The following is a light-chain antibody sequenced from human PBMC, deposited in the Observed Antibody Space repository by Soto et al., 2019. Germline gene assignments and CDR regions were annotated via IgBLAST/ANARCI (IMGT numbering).Light chain of an antibody. J-gene: IGLJ2*01. CDR2: EVT. CDR3: SSYAGFDSVV. Sequence: QSALTQPASVSGSPGQSITISCTGTGSDVGGYDYVSWYQHHPGKAPKVMIYEVTNRPSGVSNRFSGSKSGNTASLTISGLLAEDEADYYCSSYAGFDSVVFGGGTKLTVL. CDR1: GSDVGGYDY. V-gene: IGLV2-14*01.